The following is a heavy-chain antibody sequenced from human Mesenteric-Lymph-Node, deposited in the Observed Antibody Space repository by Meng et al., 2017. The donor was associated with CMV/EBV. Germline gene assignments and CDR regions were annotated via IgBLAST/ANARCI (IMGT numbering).Heavy chain of an antibody. D-gene: IGHD4-23*01. CDR2: IYYSGST. J-gene: IGHJ4*02. V-gene: IGHV4-39*07. CDR1: GGSISSSSYY. CDR3: ASGTTVVLYYFDY. Sequence: SEILSLTCTVSGGSISSSSYYWGWIRQPPGKGLEWIGSIYYSGSTYYNPSLKSRVTISVDTSKNQFSLKLSSVTAADTAVYYCASGTTVVLYYFDYWGQGTLVTVSS.